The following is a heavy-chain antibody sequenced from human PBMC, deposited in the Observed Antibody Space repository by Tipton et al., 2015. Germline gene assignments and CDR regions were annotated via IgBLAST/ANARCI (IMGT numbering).Heavy chain of an antibody. CDR1: GGTFEYHA. Sequence: QSGAEVKKPGSSVKISCKASGGTFEYHAINWVRQAPGQGLEWLGWINPNTGFTQSTQNFQVRVTMTRDTSINTAYLELSSLRAGDTAIYYCARARGGQFDWLISFFFDYWGQGTLVSVST. CDR2: INPNTGFT. CDR3: ARARGGQFDWLISFFFDY. V-gene: IGHV1-2*02. J-gene: IGHJ4*02. D-gene: IGHD3-9*01.